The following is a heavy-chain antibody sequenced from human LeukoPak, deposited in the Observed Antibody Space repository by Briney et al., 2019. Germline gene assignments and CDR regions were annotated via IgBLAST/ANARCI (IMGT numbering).Heavy chain of an antibody. CDR2: IYYSGST. J-gene: IGHJ5*02. V-gene: IGHV4-31*03. CDR1: GGSISSGGYY. CDR3: ASTRDHDIVVVPAAIHLNWFDP. Sequence: PSETLSLTCTVSGGSISSGGYYWSWIRQHPGKGLEWIGYIYYSGSTYYNPSLKSRVTISVDTSKNQFSLKLSSVTAADTAVYYCASTRDHDIVVVPAAIHLNWFDPWGQGTLVTVSS. D-gene: IGHD2-2*01.